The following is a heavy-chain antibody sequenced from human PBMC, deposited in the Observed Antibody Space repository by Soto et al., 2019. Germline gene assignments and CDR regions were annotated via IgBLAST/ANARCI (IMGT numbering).Heavy chain of an antibody. D-gene: IGHD3-3*01. J-gene: IGHJ4*02. CDR2: ISYSGSNT. CDR3: AKRFTLFGEVKLSPDFDY. CDR1: GFTFSSHA. V-gene: IGHV3-23*01. Sequence: EVQLLESGGGLVQPEGSLRLSCAASGFTFSSHAMSWVRQAPGKGLEWVSAISYSGSNTYYTDSVKGRFTISRDNSKNTLYLQMNSLRVEDTAIYDCAKRFTLFGEVKLSPDFDYWGQGTLVSVSS.